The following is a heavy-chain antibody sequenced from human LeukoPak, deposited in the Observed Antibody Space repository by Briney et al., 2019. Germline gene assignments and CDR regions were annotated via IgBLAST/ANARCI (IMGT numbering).Heavy chain of an antibody. D-gene: IGHD6-19*01. CDR3: TRGSGWYYY. Sequence: SETLSLTCTVSGGSISSYYWSWIRQPPGKGLEWIGYIYYSGSTNYNPSLKSRVTISVDTSKNQFSLKLSSVTAADTAVYYCTRGSGWYYYWGQGTLVTVSS. CDR1: GGSISSYY. V-gene: IGHV4-59*08. J-gene: IGHJ4*02. CDR2: IYYSGST.